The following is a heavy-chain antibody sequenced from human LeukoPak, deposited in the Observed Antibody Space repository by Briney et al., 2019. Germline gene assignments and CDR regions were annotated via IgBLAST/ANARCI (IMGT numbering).Heavy chain of an antibody. J-gene: IGHJ4*02. CDR3: ARNCRIVGATWYFDY. CDR1: GGSISSSSYY. CDR2: IYYSGST. Sequence: SETLSLTCTVSGGSISSSSYYWGWIRQPPGKGLEWIGSIYYSGSTYYNPSLKSRVTISVDTSKNQFSLKLSSVTAADTAVYYCARNCRIVGATWYFDYWGQGTLVTVSS. D-gene: IGHD1-26*01. V-gene: IGHV4-39*07.